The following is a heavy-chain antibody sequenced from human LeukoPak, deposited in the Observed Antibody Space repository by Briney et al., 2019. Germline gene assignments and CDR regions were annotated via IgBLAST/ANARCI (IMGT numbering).Heavy chain of an antibody. CDR3: ARPNGWDSSGYYTGPDAFDI. CDR2: IYPGDSDT. V-gene: IGHV5-51*01. CDR1: AYSFTSYW. Sequence: AGESLRISCKGSAYSFTSYWIGWVRQMPGKGLEWMGIIYPGDSDTRYSPSFQGQVTISADKSISTAYLQWSSLKASDTAMYYCARPNGWDSSGYYTGPDAFDIWGQGTMVTVSS. D-gene: IGHD3-22*01. J-gene: IGHJ3*02.